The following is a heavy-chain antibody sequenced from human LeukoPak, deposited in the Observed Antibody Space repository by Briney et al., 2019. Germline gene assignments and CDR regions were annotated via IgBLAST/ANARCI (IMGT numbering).Heavy chain of an antibody. J-gene: IGHJ3*02. V-gene: IGHV4-59*11. CDR3: ARDLVTVTKGFDI. CDR2: ISYIGST. Sequence: SETLSLTCAVSDDSFSSHYWTWIRQPPGKGLEWIGYISYIGSTNYNPSLKSRVTISIDTSRNQFSLRLISVTAADTAVYYCARDLVTVTKGFDIWGQGTMVSVSS. CDR1: DDSFSSHY. D-gene: IGHD4-17*01.